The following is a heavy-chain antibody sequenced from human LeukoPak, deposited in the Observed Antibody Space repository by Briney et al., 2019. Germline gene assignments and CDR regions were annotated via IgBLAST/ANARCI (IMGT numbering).Heavy chain of an antibody. J-gene: IGHJ5*02. D-gene: IGHD4-17*01. Sequence: SQTLSLTCTVSGGSISSGSYYWSWIRQPAGKGLEWIGRIYTSGSTNYNPSLKSRVTISVDTSKNQFSLKLSSVTAADTAVYYCARLTVGWIDPWGQGTLVTVSS. CDR3: ARLTVGWIDP. CDR1: GGSISSGSYY. CDR2: IYTSGST. V-gene: IGHV4-61*02.